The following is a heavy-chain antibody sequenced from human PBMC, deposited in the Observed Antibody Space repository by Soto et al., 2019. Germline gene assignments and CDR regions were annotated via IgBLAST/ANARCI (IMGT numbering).Heavy chain of an antibody. J-gene: IGHJ5*02. Sequence: PSETLSLTCTVSGGSISSYYWSWIRQPPGKGLEWVGYISYTGSSSYNLSLKTRVTISVDTSKNQLSLRLTSVTAADTAVYYCARESHHSEAYCGGDCYFNWFDPWGQGTLVTVSS. CDR3: ARESHHSEAYCGGDCYFNWFDP. D-gene: IGHD2-21*02. CDR2: ISYTGSS. V-gene: IGHV4-59*12. CDR1: GGSISSYY.